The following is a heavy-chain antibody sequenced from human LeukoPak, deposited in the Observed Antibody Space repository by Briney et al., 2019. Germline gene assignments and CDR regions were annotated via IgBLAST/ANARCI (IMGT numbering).Heavy chain of an antibody. D-gene: IGHD3-22*01. CDR2: INHSGSA. CDR1: GGPFSGYY. CDR3: ARARGDYYDSSGYYSAFDY. V-gene: IGHV4-34*01. J-gene: IGHJ4*02. Sequence: PSETLSLTCAVYGGPFSGYYWSWIRQPPGKGLEWIGEINHSGSANYNPSLKRRVTISVDMSKNQFSLKLSSVTAADTAVYYCARARGDYYDSSGYYSAFDYWGQGTLVTVSS.